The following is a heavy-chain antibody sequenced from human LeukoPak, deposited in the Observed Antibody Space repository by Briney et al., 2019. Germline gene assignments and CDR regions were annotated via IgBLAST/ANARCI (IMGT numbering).Heavy chain of an antibody. Sequence: GGSLRLSCVASGLTFSSSGMHWVRQGPGKGLEWVAIIWFDGSKKYYADSVKGRFTISRDNSESTLYLQMNSLRAEDTAVYYCARGTGDYGHFDYWGQGTLVTVSS. CDR2: IWFDGSKK. V-gene: IGHV3-33*01. D-gene: IGHD4-17*01. J-gene: IGHJ4*02. CDR1: GLTFSSSG. CDR3: ARGTGDYGHFDY.